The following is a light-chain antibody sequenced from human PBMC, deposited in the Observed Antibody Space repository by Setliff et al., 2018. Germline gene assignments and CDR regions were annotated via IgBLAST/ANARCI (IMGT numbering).Light chain of an antibody. J-gene: IGLJ3*02. Sequence: QSALTQPPSASGTPGQRVTISCSGSSSSVGSNVVNWYQQLPGTAPKLLIFANEHRPSGVPDRFSASTSGTSASLVISGLQPEDEADYYCAAWDDGLAGWVFGGGT. CDR1: SSSVGSNV. CDR2: ANE. CDR3: AAWDDGLAGWV. V-gene: IGLV1-44*01.